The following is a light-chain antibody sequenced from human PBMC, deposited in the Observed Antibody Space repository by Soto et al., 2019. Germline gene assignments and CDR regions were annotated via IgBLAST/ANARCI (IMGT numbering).Light chain of an antibody. CDR2: AAS. CDR3: HQYNHWPVT. V-gene: IGKV3-15*01. Sequence: EIVMTQSPATLSVSPGDRVTLSCRASLSVSSDLAWYQQKPGQAPRLLIYAASTRTTGAPARFTGSGSGTEFTLTIGSLQSEDFGVYYCHQYNHWPVTFGGGTKVEIK. J-gene: IGKJ4*01. CDR1: LSVSSD.